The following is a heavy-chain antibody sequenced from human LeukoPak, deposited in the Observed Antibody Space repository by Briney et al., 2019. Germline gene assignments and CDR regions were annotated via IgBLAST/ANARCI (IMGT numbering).Heavy chain of an antibody. J-gene: IGHJ4*02. V-gene: IGHV3-43D*04. CDR1: GFTFDDYA. CDR3: AKSRVPAAIYDYFDY. D-gene: IGHD2-2*01. CDR2: ISWDGGST. Sequence: GGSLRLSCAASGFTFDDYAMHWVRQAPGKGLEWVSLISWDGGSTYYADSVKGRFTISRDNSKNSLHLQMNSLRAEDTALYYCAKSRVPAAIYDYFDYWGQGTVVTVSA.